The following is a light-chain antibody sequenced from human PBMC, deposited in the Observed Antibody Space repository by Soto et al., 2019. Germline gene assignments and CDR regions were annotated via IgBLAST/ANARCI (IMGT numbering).Light chain of an antibody. V-gene: IGKV4-1*01. CDR1: QSLLYRANNRNY. CDR2: WAS. J-gene: IGKJ4*02. CDR3: QQYYTTSLIT. Sequence: DIVMTQSPDSLAVSLGERATIDCKSSQSLLYRANNRNYFAWYQQKPGQPPKLLIYWASTRESGVPDRFSGSGSGTDFTLTISSLQAEDVAVYYCQQYYTTSLITFGGGNKVEIK.